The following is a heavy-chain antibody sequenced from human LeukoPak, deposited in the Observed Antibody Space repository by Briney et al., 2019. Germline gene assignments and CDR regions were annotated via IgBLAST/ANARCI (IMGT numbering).Heavy chain of an antibody. J-gene: IGHJ6*02. CDR1: GFMFSSNW. Sequence: QSGGSLRLSCAASGFMFSSNWMSWVRQPPGKGLEWVSVIYVGGHTHYSNSVKGRFTISRDSSKNTLYLEMNNLRAEDTAVYFCARGMTKVPTTVGLDVWGQGTTVTVSS. V-gene: IGHV3-53*01. CDR3: ARGMTKVPTTVGLDV. CDR2: IYVGGHT. D-gene: IGHD4-17*01.